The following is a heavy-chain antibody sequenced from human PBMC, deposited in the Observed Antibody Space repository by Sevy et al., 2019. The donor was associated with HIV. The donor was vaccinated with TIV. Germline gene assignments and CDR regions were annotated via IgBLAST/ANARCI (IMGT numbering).Heavy chain of an antibody. Sequence: GGSLRLSCAASGFTLSSHWMFWVRQGPGKGLVWVSHINSHGTITNYADSVRGRFTISRDNAKNTVYLQMDSLRAEDTAFYYCARGQVLRFFDWPTCGLDVWGQGTTVTVSS. CDR1: GFTLSSHW. CDR2: INSHGTIT. CDR3: ARGQVLRFFDWPTCGLDV. V-gene: IGHV3-74*01. D-gene: IGHD3-3*01. J-gene: IGHJ6*02.